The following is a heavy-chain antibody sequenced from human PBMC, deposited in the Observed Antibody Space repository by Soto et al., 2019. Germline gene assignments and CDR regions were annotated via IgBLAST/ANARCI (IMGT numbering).Heavy chain of an antibody. J-gene: IGHJ4*02. Sequence: SLRLSCAASGFTFSSYGVHWVRQAPGKGLEWVAVISYDGSNKYYADSVKGRFTISRDNSKNTLYLQMNSLRAEDTAVYYCAKDVDYGDYSNYFDYWGQGTLVTVSS. V-gene: IGHV3-30*18. CDR1: GFTFSSYG. CDR2: ISYDGSNK. CDR3: AKDVDYGDYSNYFDY. D-gene: IGHD4-17*01.